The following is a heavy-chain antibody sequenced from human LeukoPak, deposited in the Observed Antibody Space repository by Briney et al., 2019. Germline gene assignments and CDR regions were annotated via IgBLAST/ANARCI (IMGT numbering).Heavy chain of an antibody. V-gene: IGHV1-46*01. CDR1: GYTSTSYY. J-gene: IGHJ4*02. Sequence: ASVKVSCKASGYTSTSYYMHWVRQAPGQGLEWMGIINPSGGSTSYAQKFQGRVTMTRDTSTSTVYMELSSLRSEDTAVYYCARDQIARHNGYSSSWSLWGQGTLVTVSS. D-gene: IGHD6-13*01. CDR2: INPSGGST. CDR3: ARDQIARHNGYSSSWSL.